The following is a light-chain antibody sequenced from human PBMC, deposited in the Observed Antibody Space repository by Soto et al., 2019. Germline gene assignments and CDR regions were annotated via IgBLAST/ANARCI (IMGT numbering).Light chain of an antibody. J-gene: IGKJ1*01. V-gene: IGKV3-20*01. CDR3: QQYGSSGT. CDR1: QSVSSSY. CDR2: GAS. Sequence: EIVMTHSPATLSVSPGERATLSFRASQSVSSSYLAWYQQKPGQAPRLLIYGASSRATGIPDRFSGSGSGTDFTLTISRLEPEDFAVYYCQQYGSSGTFGQGTKVDI.